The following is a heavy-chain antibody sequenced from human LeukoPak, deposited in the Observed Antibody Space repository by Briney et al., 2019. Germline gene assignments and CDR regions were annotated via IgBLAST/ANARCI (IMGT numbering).Heavy chain of an antibody. J-gene: IGHJ3*02. CDR2: ISYDGSNK. CDR3: ARGEWYDVYDI. CDR1: GFTFSSYA. V-gene: IGHV3-30-3*01. D-gene: IGHD3-3*01. Sequence: GGSLRLSCAASGFTFSSYAMHWVRQAPGKGLEWVAVISYDGSNKYYADSVKGRFTISRDNSKNTLYLQMNSLRAEDAAVYYCARGEWYDVYDIWGQGTMVSVSS.